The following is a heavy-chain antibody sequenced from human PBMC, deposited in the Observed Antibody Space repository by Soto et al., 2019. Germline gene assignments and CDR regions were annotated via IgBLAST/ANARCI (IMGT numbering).Heavy chain of an antibody. CDR1: GFTFTSYA. CDR3: ASRSDPTYYYDSSGYYYAL. J-gene: IGHJ3*01. CDR2: ISSSSSYI. D-gene: IGHD3-22*01. Sequence: SGFTFTSYATAWVRQAPGKGLEWASSISSSSSYIYYADSVKGRFTISRDNAKNSLYLQMNSLRAEDTAVYYCASRSDPTYYYDSSGYYYALWGQGTMVTVSS. V-gene: IGHV3-21*01.